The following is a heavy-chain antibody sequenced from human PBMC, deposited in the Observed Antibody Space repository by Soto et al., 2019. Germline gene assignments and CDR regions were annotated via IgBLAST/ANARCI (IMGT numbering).Heavy chain of an antibody. CDR2: ISYDGSNK. V-gene: IGHV3-30*18. Sequence: GGSLRLSCAASGFTFSSYGMHWVRQAPGKGLEWVAVISYDGSNKYYADSVKGRFTISRDNSKNTLYLQMNSLRAEDTAVYYCAKTTRIQLWLRYFDYWGQGTLVTVSS. J-gene: IGHJ4*02. CDR1: GFTFSSYG. CDR3: AKTTRIQLWLRYFDY. D-gene: IGHD5-18*01.